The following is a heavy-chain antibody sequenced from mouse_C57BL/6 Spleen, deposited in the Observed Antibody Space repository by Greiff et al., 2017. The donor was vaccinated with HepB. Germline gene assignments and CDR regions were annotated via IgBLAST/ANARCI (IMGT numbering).Heavy chain of an antibody. CDR3: AKLGRYFDV. CDR1: GFTFSSYA. Sequence: EVQGVESGGGLVKPGGSLKLSCAASGFTFSSYAMSWVRQTPEKRLEWVATISDGGSYTYYPDNVKGQFTISRDNAKNNLYLQMSHLKSEDTAMYYCAKLGRYFDVWGTGTTVTVSS. J-gene: IGHJ1*03. D-gene: IGHD4-1*01. CDR2: ISDGGSYT. V-gene: IGHV5-4*01.